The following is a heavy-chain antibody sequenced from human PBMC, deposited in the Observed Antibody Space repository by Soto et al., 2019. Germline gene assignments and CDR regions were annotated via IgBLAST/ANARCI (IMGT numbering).Heavy chain of an antibody. V-gene: IGHV1-8*01. CDR3: ARMETFGSLNWFDH. D-gene: IGHD3-16*01. CDR2: MNPGSGDT. Sequence: ASVKVSCKASGYSFTNNDVSWVRQATGQGLEWMGWMNPGSGDTGYAQKFQGRVTMTRDISIATAYMELSSLRSDDTAIYYCARMETFGSLNWFDHRCGGALVTVSS. J-gene: IGHJ5*02. CDR1: GYSFTNND.